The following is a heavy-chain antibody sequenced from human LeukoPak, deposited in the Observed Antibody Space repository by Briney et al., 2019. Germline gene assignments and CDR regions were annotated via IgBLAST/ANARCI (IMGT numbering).Heavy chain of an antibody. D-gene: IGHD3-3*02. CDR3: ARQATRHFLYEGLDY. J-gene: IGHJ4*02. CDR2: ILEDGSHK. CDR1: GFTFHNYF. V-gene: IGHV3-30*03. Sequence: GGSLTLSCAASGFTFHNYFMRWVRQAPGKGLEWVAEILEDGSHKYYTDSVKGRFTISRDNSKNTLFLQMTGRRGEDTAMYFCARQATRHFLYEGLDYWGQGTLVSVPS.